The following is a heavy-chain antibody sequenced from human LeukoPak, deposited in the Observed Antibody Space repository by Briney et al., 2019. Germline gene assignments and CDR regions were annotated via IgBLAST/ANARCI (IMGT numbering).Heavy chain of an antibody. Sequence: PGGSLRLSCAASGFTFNSYTMNWIRQAPGKGLEWVSSISSSSSYIFYADSVKGRFTISRDNAKNSLYLQMNSLRAEDTALYYCAKDGVDLEVVEAATPGWFDSWGQGTLVTVSS. J-gene: IGHJ5*01. CDR2: ISSSSSYI. V-gene: IGHV3-21*01. CDR3: AKDGVDLEVVEAATPGWFDS. CDR1: GFTFNSYT. D-gene: IGHD2-15*01.